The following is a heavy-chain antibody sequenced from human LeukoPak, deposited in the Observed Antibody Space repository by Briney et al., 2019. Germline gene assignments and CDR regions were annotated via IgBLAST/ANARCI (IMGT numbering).Heavy chain of an antibody. D-gene: IGHD3-16*01. J-gene: IGHJ4*02. CDR2: IWSDGSNK. CDR3: TRQYPERDYLLPPFDY. V-gene: IGHV3-33*01. Sequence: GGSLRLSCAASGFTFSTYGMHWVRQAPGKGLEWVAFIWSDGSNKYYADSVKGRFTISRDNAKNSLYLQMNSLKTEDTAVYFCTRQYPERDYLLPPFDYWGQGILVTVSS. CDR1: GFTFSTYG.